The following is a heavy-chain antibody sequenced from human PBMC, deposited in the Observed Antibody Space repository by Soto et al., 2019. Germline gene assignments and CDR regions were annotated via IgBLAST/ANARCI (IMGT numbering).Heavy chain of an antibody. J-gene: IGHJ4*02. V-gene: IGHV3-73*01. D-gene: IGHD2-15*01. CDR3: ARHVVGGDY. Sequence: EVQLVESGGGLVQPGGSLKLSCAASGFTFSASSIHWVRQASGKGLEWVGRIRSKANSYATAYVESVKGRFTISRDDSKNTAYLQMNSLKTGDTAVYFCARHVVGGDYWGQGTLVTVSS. CDR1: GFTFSASS. CDR2: IRSKANSYAT.